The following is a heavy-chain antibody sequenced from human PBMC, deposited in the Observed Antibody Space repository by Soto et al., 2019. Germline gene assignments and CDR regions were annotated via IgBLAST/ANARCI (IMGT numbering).Heavy chain of an antibody. CDR1: GFTFSSHG. V-gene: IGHV3-33*01. Sequence: QVQLVESGGDVVQPGRSLRLSCAASGFTFSSHGMHWVRQAPGKGLEWVAVIWFDGSNKFHADSVKGRFTISRDNSKNTLYLQMDSLSAEDTALYYCARDNVEATAYDYWGQGTLVTVSS. CDR3: ARDNVEATAYDY. D-gene: IGHD2-21*01. J-gene: IGHJ4*02. CDR2: IWFDGSNK.